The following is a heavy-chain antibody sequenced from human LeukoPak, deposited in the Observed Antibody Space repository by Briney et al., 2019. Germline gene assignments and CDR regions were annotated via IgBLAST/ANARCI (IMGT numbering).Heavy chain of an antibody. CDR3: ARDSYCSSASCYQYFDY. J-gene: IGHJ4*02. Sequence: SETLSLTCTVSGGSISSYYWSWIRQPPGKGLEWIGYIYYSGSTNYNPSLKSRVTISVDTSKNQFSLKLSSVTAADTAVYYCARDSYCSSASCYQYFDYWGQGTLVTVSS. CDR1: GGSISSYY. CDR2: IYYSGST. D-gene: IGHD2-2*01. V-gene: IGHV4-59*01.